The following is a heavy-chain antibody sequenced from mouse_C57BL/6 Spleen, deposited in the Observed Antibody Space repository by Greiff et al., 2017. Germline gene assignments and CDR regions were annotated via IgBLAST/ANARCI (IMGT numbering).Heavy chain of an antibody. D-gene: IGHD1-1*01. Sequence: EVQGVESGGGLVKPGGSLKLSCAASGFTFSSYAMSWVRQTPEKRLEWVANISDGGSYTYYPDNVKGRFTSARDNAKNNLYLQMSHLKSEDTAMYDCARETTYYYGSSYFDYWGQGTTLTVSS. J-gene: IGHJ2*01. V-gene: IGHV5-4*01. CDR3: ARETTYYYGSSYFDY. CDR2: ISDGGSYT. CDR1: GFTFSSYA.